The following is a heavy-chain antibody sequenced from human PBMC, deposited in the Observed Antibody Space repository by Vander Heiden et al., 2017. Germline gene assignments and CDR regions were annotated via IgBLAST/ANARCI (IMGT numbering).Heavy chain of an antibody. CDR3: TRPSGSTYSSSSSWFDP. Sequence: EVQLVESGGGLVQPGGSLKLPCAASGFTFSGSATDWVRQASGKGLEWVGRIRSKANSYATAYAASVKGRFTISRDDSKNTAYLQMNSLKTEDTAVYYCTRPSGSTYSSSSSWFDPWGQGTLVTVSS. CDR2: IRSKANSYAT. J-gene: IGHJ5*02. D-gene: IGHD6-6*01. CDR1: GFTFSGSA. V-gene: IGHV3-73*02.